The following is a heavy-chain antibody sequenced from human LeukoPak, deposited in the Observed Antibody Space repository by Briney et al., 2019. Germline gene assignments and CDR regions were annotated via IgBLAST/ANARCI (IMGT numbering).Heavy chain of an antibody. V-gene: IGHV4-34*01. CDR3: GRNYVSDYYFDV. J-gene: IGHJ6*03. CDR1: GVSLRGYY. Sequence: SETLSLTCAVYGVSLRGYYWSWIRQSREKALEWIGEISHEGDSIYSPSLKSRLTLSVDMSKNQFSLKLRSVTAADTADCARGRNYVSDYYFDVWGKGTTVIVSS. CDR2: ISHEGDS. D-gene: IGHD1-7*01.